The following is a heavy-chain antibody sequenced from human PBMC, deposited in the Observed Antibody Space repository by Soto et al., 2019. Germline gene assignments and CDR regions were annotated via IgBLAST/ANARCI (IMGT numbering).Heavy chain of an antibody. Sequence: PGGSLRLSCSASGFTFSSYGIHWVRHAPGKGLEWVAVIWYDGSNKYYADSVRGRFTISRDNSKNTLYLQMNSLRAEDTAVYYCARDLRVGALVFDIWGQGTMVTVSS. CDR2: IWYDGSNK. D-gene: IGHD1-26*01. J-gene: IGHJ3*02. CDR3: ARDLRVGALVFDI. V-gene: IGHV3-33*01. CDR1: GFTFSSYG.